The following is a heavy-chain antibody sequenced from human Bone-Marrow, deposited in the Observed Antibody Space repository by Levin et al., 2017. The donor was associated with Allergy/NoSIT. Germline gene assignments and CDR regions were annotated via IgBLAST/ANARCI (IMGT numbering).Heavy chain of an antibody. CDR2: IWYDGSNK. V-gene: IGHV3-33*01. J-gene: IGHJ4*02. D-gene: IGHD3-22*01. CDR1: GFTFSSYG. Sequence: GGSLRLSCAASGFTFSSYGMHWVRLAPGKGLEWVALIWYDGSNKYYADSVKGRFTISRDNSKNTLYLQMNSLRAEDMAVYYCARDLVGSYYDSSGNPRGMRFWGQGALVTVSS. CDR3: ARDLVGSYYDSSGNPRGMRF.